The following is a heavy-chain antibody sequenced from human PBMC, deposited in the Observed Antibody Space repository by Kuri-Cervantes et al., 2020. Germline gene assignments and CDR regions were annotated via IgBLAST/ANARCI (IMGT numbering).Heavy chain of an antibody. CDR1: GGSISSYY. V-gene: IGHV4-59*12. CDR2: IYYSGST. CDR3: AREPNWGSGY. Sequence: SETLSLTCTVSGGSISSYYWSWIRQPPGKGLEWIGYIYYSGSTNYNPSLKSRVTISVDTSKNQFSLKLSSVNAADTAVYYCAREPNWGSGYWGQGTLVTVSS. D-gene: IGHD7-27*01. J-gene: IGHJ4*02.